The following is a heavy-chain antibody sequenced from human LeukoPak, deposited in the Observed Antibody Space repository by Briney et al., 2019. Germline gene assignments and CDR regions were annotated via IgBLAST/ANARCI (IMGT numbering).Heavy chain of an antibody. Sequence: GGSLRLSCAASGITFSSYAMSWVRQAPGKGLEWVSAISGSGRSTYYTDSVKGRFTISRDNSKNTVYLQMNSLRAEDSAVYYCAPGASGSYYYGMDVWGQGTTVTVSS. CDR3: APGASGSYYYGMDV. CDR1: GITFSSYA. J-gene: IGHJ6*02. D-gene: IGHD1-26*01. V-gene: IGHV3-23*01. CDR2: ISGSGRST.